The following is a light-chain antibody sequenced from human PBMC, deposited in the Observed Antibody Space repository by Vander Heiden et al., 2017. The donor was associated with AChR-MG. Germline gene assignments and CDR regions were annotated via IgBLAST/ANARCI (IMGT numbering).Light chain of an antibody. CDR1: GSDVGRYNL. J-gene: IGLJ3*02. CDR3: CSYAGSTSNGV. CDR2: EVN. Sequence: QSALTQPASVSGSPGQSITISCTGTGSDVGRYNLVSWYRQHPGRAPQLMIYEVNKRPSGISTRFSGSKSGNTASLTISGLQAEDEADYYCCSYAGSTSNGVFGGGTKLTVL. V-gene: IGLV2-23*02.